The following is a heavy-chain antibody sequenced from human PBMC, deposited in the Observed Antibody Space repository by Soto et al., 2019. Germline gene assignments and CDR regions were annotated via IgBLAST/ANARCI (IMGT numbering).Heavy chain of an antibody. CDR1: GFTCSSYA. J-gene: IGHJ4*02. V-gene: IGHV3-23*01. Sequence: GGSLRLCCAASGFTCSSYAMGWVRQGPGKGLEWVAVVSIGGSTHYADSVRGRFTISRDNSKNTLSLQMNSLTAEDTAVYFCAKRRGAGGHFDYWGQGALVTVSS. CDR2: VSIGGST. CDR3: AKRRGAGGHFDY. D-gene: IGHD2-15*01.